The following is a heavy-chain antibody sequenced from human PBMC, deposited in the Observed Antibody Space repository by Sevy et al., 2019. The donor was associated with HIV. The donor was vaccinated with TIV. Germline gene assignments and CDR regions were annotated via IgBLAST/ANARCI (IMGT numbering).Heavy chain of an antibody. Sequence: GGSLRLSCRASGFNVGDYVMNWFRQAPGKGLDWVGFIRSKAYGETREYAASVKSRVTISREDSKGIAYLQMHRLKTEDTGRYYCTRAMYYHDSGSYYGMDVWGQGTTVTVS. CDR1: GFNVGDYV. CDR3: TRAMYYHDSGSYYGMDV. D-gene: IGHD3-10*01. V-gene: IGHV3-49*03. CDR2: IRSKAYGETR. J-gene: IGHJ6*02.